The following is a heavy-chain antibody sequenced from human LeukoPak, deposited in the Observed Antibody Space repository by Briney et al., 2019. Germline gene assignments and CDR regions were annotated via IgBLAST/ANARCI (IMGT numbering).Heavy chain of an antibody. Sequence: SETLSLTCAVYGGSFSGYYWSWIRQPPGKGLEWIGEINHSGSTNYNPSLKSRVTISVDTSKNQFSLKLSSVTAADTAVYYCARGPLWYSYGYYFDYWGQGTLVTVSS. V-gene: IGHV4-34*01. CDR3: ARGPLWYSYGYYFDY. D-gene: IGHD5-18*01. CDR1: GGSFSGYY. CDR2: INHSGST. J-gene: IGHJ4*02.